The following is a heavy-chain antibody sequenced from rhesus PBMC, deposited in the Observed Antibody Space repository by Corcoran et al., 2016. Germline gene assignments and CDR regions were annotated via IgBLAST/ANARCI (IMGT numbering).Heavy chain of an antibody. CDR3: ARVSSGWSDYFDY. V-gene: IGHV4S10*01. J-gene: IGHJ4*01. CDR1: GGSISDSYR. D-gene: IGHD6S26*01. Sequence: QVQLQESGPGVVKPSETLSLTCAVSGGSISDSYRWSWIRQPPGEGLEWICDNYGKSPSTNYTPSLKSRVTISKDTSKNQFSLKLSSVAAADTAVYYCARVSSGWSDYFDYWGQGVLVTVSS. CDR2: NYGKSPST.